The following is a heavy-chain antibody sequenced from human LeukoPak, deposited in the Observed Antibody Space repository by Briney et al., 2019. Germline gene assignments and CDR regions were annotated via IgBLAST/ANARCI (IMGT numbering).Heavy chain of an antibody. CDR2: ISSSSFTI. V-gene: IGHV3-48*04. CDR1: GFTFSNYS. Sequence: GGSLRLSCTASGFTFSNYSMNWVRQAPGKGLEWVSYISSSSFTIYYADSVTGRFTISRDNAKNSLYLQMNSLRVEDTAVYYCARVGQYSSSYYFDYWGQGTLVTVSS. D-gene: IGHD6-6*01. CDR3: ARVGQYSSSYYFDY. J-gene: IGHJ4*02.